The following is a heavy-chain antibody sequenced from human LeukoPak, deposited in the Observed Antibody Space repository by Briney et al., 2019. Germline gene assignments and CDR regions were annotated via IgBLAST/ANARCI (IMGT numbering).Heavy chain of an antibody. D-gene: IGHD7-27*01. CDR3: ARVPIVPGNWAYFDY. V-gene: IGHV3-30*03. Sequence: GGSLRLSCAASGFTFSNYVMHWVRQAPGKGLEWVAVISYDGSSKSYADSVNGRFTISRDNSKNTLYLQMNSLRAEDTAVYYCARVPIVPGNWAYFDYWGQGTLVTVSS. CDR2: ISYDGSSK. J-gene: IGHJ4*02. CDR1: GFTFSNYV.